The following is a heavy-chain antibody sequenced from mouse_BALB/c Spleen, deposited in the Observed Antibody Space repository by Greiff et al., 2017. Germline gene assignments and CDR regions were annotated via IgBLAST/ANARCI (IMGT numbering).Heavy chain of an antibody. CDR1: GFTFSSFG. V-gene: IGHV5-17*02. CDR3: ARSQFITTATGFAY. CDR2: ISSGSSTI. Sequence: DVMLVESGGGLVQPGGSRKLSCAASGFTFSSFGMHWVRQAPEKGLEWVAYISSGSSTIYYADTVKGRFPISRDNPKNTLFLQMPSLRSEDTAMYYCARSQFITTATGFAYWGQGTLVTVSA. J-gene: IGHJ3*01. D-gene: IGHD1-2*01.